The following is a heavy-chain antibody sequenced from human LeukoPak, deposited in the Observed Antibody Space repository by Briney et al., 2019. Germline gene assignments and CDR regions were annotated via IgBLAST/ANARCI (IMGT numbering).Heavy chain of an antibody. V-gene: IGHV3-74*01. CDR2: INGDGSGT. J-gene: IGHJ4*02. D-gene: IGHD3-10*01. CDR1: MSPFSVVW. CDR3: ASGPYASRIYYQTY. Sequence: GGSLTLSCQVPMSPFSVVWMYCDRQAPGKGLVWVSRINGDGSGTSYADSVKGRFTISRDNTKNTLYLQMNSLRIVDTDVYYCASGPYASRIYYQTYWGQGTLLTVSS.